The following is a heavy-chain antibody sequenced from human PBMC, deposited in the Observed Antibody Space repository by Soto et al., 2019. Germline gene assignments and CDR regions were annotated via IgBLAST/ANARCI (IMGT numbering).Heavy chain of an antibody. Sequence: GGSLRLSCAASGFTFSSYAMSWVRQAPGKGLEWVSAISGSGGSTYYADSVKGRFTISRDNSKNTLYLQMNSLRAEDTAVYYCAKDQSTFVWGSKYNWFDPWGQGTLVTVSS. CDR3: AKDQSTFVWGSKYNWFDP. J-gene: IGHJ5*02. V-gene: IGHV3-23*01. D-gene: IGHD3-16*01. CDR2: ISGSGGST. CDR1: GFTFSSYA.